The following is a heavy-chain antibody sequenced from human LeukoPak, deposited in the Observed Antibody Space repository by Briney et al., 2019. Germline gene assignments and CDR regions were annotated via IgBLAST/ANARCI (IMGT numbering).Heavy chain of an antibody. J-gene: IGHJ4*02. Sequence: ASVKVSCKASGYTFNNYYMYWVLQAPGQGPEWMGMINPSGGGTSYAQKFQGRVTMTRDTSTRTVYMEVSSLKPEDTAVYYCARQGAYSSAIGMGYWGQGTLVTVSS. D-gene: IGHD6-19*01. V-gene: IGHV1-46*02. CDR3: ARQGAYSSAIGMGY. CDR2: INPSGGGT. CDR1: GYTFNNYY.